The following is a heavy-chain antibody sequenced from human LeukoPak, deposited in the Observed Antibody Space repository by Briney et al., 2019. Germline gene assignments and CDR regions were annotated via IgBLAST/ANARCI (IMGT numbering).Heavy chain of an antibody. CDR1: GGSFSGYY. Sequence: PSETLSLTCAVYGGSFSGYYWSWIRQPRGKGLGWIGEINHSGKTNYNPSLKSRVTISVDTSMNHFSLKLSSVTAGDTAVYYCERSGKERGYSYGYGDGTTWFDTWGQGTLVTVSS. V-gene: IGHV4-34*01. D-gene: IGHD5-18*01. CDR2: INHSGKT. CDR3: ERSGKERGYSYGYGDGTTWFDT. J-gene: IGHJ5*02.